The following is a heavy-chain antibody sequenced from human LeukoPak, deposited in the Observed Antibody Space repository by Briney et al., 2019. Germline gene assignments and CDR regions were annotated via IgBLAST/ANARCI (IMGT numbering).Heavy chain of an antibody. CDR2: IYPGDSDT. CDR1: GYSFTSYW. V-gene: IGHV5-51*01. Sequence: GESLEISCKGSGYSFTSYWIGWVRQMPGKGLVWMGIIYPGDSDTRYSPSFQGQVTISADKSISTAYLQWSSLKASDTAMYYCASSKMATTFDYWGQGTLVTVSS. D-gene: IGHD5-24*01. CDR3: ASSKMATTFDY. J-gene: IGHJ4*02.